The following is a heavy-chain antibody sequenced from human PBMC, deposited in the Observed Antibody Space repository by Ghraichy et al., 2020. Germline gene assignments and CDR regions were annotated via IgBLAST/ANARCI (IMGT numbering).Heavy chain of an antibody. J-gene: IGHJ4*02. CDR2: FDPEDGET. Sequence: ASVKVSCKVSGYTLTELSMHWVRQAPGKGLEWMGGFDPEDGETIYAQKFQGRVTMTEDTSTDTAYMELSSLRSEDTAVYYCATGPDIVATPNYWGQGTLVTVSS. V-gene: IGHV1-24*01. D-gene: IGHD5-12*01. CDR3: ATGPDIVATPNY. CDR1: GYTLTELS.